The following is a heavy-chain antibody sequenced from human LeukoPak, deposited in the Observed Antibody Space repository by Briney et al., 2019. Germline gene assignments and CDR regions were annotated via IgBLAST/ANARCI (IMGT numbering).Heavy chain of an antibody. D-gene: IGHD2-8*01. J-gene: IGHJ4*02. CDR1: GFTVSSNY. Sequence: GGSLRLSCAASGFTVSSNYMSWVRQAPGKGLEWVSVIYRGGSTLYEDSVKGRFTLSIDNSKNILYLQMNSLRSEDTAVYYCSRGSRPGVESEWGQGTLVTVSS. CDR2: IYRGGST. V-gene: IGHV3-53*01. CDR3: SRGSRPGVESE.